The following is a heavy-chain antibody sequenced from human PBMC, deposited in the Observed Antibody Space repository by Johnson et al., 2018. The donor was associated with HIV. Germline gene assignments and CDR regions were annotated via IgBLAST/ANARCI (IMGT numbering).Heavy chain of an antibody. D-gene: IGHD3-10*01. CDR1: RFTLSTYG. V-gene: IGHV3-30*04. Sequence: QVQLVESGGGVVQRGRSLRLSCAASRFTLSTYGLHWVRQPPGKELEWVAVISDGRTNKHFAPVKGRFTISRDDSKNTLYLQMNSLKTEDTAVYYCTTDRGGSSDAYDIWGQGTMVTVSA. CDR3: TTDRGGSSDAYDI. CDR2: ISDGRTNK. J-gene: IGHJ3*02.